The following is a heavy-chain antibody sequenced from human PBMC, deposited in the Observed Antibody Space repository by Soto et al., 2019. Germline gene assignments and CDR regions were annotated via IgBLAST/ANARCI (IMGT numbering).Heavy chain of an antibody. D-gene: IGHD3-3*01. Sequence: GESLKLSCKGSGYSFTSYWIGWVRQMPGKGLEWMGIIYPGDSDTRYSPSFQGQVTISADKSISTAYLQWSSLKASDTAMYYCARHRGVRFLEWLLSRDYYGMDVWGQGTTVTVSS. J-gene: IGHJ6*02. CDR3: ARHRGVRFLEWLLSRDYYGMDV. V-gene: IGHV5-51*01. CDR1: GYSFTSYW. CDR2: IYPGDSDT.